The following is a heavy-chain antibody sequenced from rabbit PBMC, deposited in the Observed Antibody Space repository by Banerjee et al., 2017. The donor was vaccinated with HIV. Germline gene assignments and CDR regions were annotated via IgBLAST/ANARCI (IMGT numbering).Heavy chain of an antibody. CDR3: ARTHYSGASYFWL. CDR1: GFSFSNKYV. Sequence: QEQLEESGGGLVQPEGSLTLTCTASGFSFSNKYVMCWVRQAPGKGLEWIACINTSSGNTVYATWAKGRFTISKSSSTTVTLQMTSLTAADTATYFCARTHYSGASYFWLWGQGTLVTVS. CDR2: INTSSGNT. V-gene: IGHV1S45*01. D-gene: IGHD8-1*01. J-gene: IGHJ3*01.